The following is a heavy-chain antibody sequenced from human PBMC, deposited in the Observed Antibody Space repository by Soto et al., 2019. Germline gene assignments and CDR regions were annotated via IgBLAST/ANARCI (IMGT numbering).Heavy chain of an antibody. J-gene: IGHJ5*02. V-gene: IGHV5-51*01. Sequence: GESLKISCNGSGYSFTIDWIGLVLRMPGKGLEWMGIIYPGDSDTRYSPSFQGQVTISADKSISTAYLQWSSLKASDTAMYYCARHISEWQQLGGRFDPWGQGTLVTVSS. CDR2: IYPGDSDT. CDR3: ARHISEWQQLGGRFDP. D-gene: IGHD6-13*01. CDR1: GYSFTIDW.